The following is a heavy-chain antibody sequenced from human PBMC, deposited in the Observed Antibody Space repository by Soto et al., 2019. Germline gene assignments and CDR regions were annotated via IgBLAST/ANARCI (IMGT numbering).Heavy chain of an antibody. J-gene: IGHJ4*02. Sequence: EVQLLESGGGLVQPGGSLRLSCAASGSTFAHQAMSWVRQAPGTGLEWVSAVSGSGGGTYYADSVKGRFTISRDNSKNTLSLQMNSLRVEDTAVYYCVREGGDSSSLVDNSFDYWGQGALVTVSS. D-gene: IGHD1-26*01. CDR2: VSGSGGGT. V-gene: IGHV3-23*01. CDR3: VREGGDSSSLVDNSFDY. CDR1: GSTFAHQA.